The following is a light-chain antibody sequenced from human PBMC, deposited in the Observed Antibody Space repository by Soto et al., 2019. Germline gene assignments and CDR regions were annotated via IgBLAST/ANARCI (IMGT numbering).Light chain of an antibody. CDR2: DVS. Sequence: QSALTQPRSVSGSPGQSVTISCTGTSSDVGGYNYVSWYQQHPGKAPKLMIYDVSKRPSGVPDRFSGSKSGNTASLTISGLQAEDEADYYCCSYAGSYPPVVFGGGTKQTVL. CDR1: SSDVGGYNY. V-gene: IGLV2-11*01. CDR3: CSYAGSYPPVV. J-gene: IGLJ2*01.